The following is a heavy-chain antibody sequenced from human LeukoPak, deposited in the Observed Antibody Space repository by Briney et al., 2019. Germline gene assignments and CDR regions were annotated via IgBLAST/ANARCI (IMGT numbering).Heavy chain of an antibody. Sequence: PSETLSLTCTVSGGSISSSSYYWGWIRQPPGKGLEWIGSIYYSGSTYYNPSLKSRVTISVDTSKNQFSLKLSSVTAADTAVYYCARAGSSSTPDAFDIWGQGTMVTVSS. V-gene: IGHV4-39*07. CDR2: IYYSGST. D-gene: IGHD6-13*01. J-gene: IGHJ3*02. CDR1: GGSISSSSYY. CDR3: ARAGSSSTPDAFDI.